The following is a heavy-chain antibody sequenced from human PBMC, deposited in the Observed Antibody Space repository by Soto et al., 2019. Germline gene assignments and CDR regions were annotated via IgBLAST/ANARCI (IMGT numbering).Heavy chain of an antibody. Sequence: GGSLRLSCAASGFTFSNAWMSWVRQAPGKGLEWVGRIKSKTDGGTTDYAAPVKGRFTISRDDSKNTLYLQMNSLKTEDTAVYYCTTVVVVVAEDFDYWGQGTLVTVSS. D-gene: IGHD2-15*01. J-gene: IGHJ4*02. CDR3: TTVVVVVAEDFDY. V-gene: IGHV3-15*01. CDR2: IKSKTDGGTT. CDR1: GFTFSNAW.